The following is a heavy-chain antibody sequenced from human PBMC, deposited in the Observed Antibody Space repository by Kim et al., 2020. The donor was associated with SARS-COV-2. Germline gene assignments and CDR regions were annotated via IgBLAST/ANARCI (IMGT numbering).Heavy chain of an antibody. D-gene: IGHD2-8*02. Sequence: NPSRKSRVTISLDTSKNQFSLKLSSVTAADTAVYYCARDKGWCEAAFDIWGQGTMVTVSS. J-gene: IGHJ3*02. CDR3: ARDKGWCEAAFDI. V-gene: IGHV4-39*07.